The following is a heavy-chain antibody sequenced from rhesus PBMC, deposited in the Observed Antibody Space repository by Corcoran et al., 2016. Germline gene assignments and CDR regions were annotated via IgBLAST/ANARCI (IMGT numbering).Heavy chain of an antibody. Sequence: QLHLQESGPGLVKPSETLSLTCAVSGASFTSYWWSWIRQSPGKGLAGIGEINGNNGSTHFHPSLTSRGTISKDASKNHISLRLSSVTAADTAVYYCARLYTVDEGYFFDYWGQGVLVTVSS. CDR3: ARLYTVDEGYFFDY. CDR2: INGNNGST. CDR1: GASFTSYW. V-gene: IGHV4-80*01. D-gene: IGHD5-24*01. J-gene: IGHJ4*01.